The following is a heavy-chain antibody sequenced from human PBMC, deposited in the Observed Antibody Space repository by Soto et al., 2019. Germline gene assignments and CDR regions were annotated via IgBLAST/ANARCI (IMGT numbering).Heavy chain of an antibody. J-gene: IGHJ6*02. CDR3: AKDRGSSSSYGMDV. CDR1: GFTFSSYG. V-gene: IGHV3-30*18. CDR2: ISYDGSNK. D-gene: IGHD6-13*01. Sequence: LRLSCAASGFTFSSYGMHWVRQAPGKGLEWVPVISYDGSNKYYADSVKGRFTISRDNSKNTLYLQMNSLRAEDTAVYYCAKDRGSSSSYGMDVWGQGTTVTVYS.